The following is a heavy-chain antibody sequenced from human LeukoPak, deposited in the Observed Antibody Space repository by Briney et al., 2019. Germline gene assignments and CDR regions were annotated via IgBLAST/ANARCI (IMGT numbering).Heavy chain of an antibody. V-gene: IGHV3-33*01. J-gene: IGHJ3*02. CDR2: IWYDGSNK. CDR3: ARDQINAFDI. Sequence: PGGSLRLSCTASGFTFSDYGMHWVRQPPGKGLEWVAVIWYDGSNKYYADSVKGRFTISRDNSKNTLYLQMNSLRAEDTAVYYCARDQINAFDIWGQGTMVTVSS. CDR1: GFTFSDYG.